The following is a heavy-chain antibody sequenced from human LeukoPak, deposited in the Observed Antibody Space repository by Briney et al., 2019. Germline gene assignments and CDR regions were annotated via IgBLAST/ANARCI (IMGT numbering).Heavy chain of an antibody. J-gene: IGHJ4*02. CDR3: AKGSYYDSSGSFYFDY. D-gene: IGHD3-22*01. CDR2: ISGSGDNT. Sequence: GGSLRLSCAASGFTFSSSAMSWVRQAPGKGPEWVSGISGSGDNTYYADSVKGRFTISRDNSKNTLYVQVNSLGTEDTAAYYCAKGSYYDSSGSFYFDYWGQGTLVTVSS. V-gene: IGHV3-23*01. CDR1: GFTFSSSA.